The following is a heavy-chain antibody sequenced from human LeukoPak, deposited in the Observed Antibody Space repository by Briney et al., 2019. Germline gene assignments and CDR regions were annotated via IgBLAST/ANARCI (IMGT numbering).Heavy chain of an antibody. CDR1: GYTFTSYG. CDR3: ARVPSRLLLSYYFDY. J-gene: IGHJ4*02. V-gene: IGHV1-18*01. CDR2: ISAYNGNT. D-gene: IGHD2/OR15-2a*01. Sequence: ASVKVSRKASGYTFTSYGISWVRQAPGQGLEWMGWISAYNGNTNYAQKLQGRVTMTTDTSTSTAYMELRSLRSDDTAVYYCARVPSRLLLSYYFDYWGQGTLVTVSS.